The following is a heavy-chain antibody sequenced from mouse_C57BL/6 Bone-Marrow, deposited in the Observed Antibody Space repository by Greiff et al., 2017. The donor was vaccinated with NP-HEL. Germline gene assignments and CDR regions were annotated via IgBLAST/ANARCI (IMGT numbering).Heavy chain of an antibody. J-gene: IGHJ3*01. CDR2: IDPENGDT. CDR3: TTDGYDTWFAY. CDR1: GFNIKDDY. Sequence: EVQGVESGAELVRPGASVKLSCTASGFNIKDDYMHWVKQRPEQGLEWIGWIDPENGDTEYASKFQGKATITADTSSNTAYLQLSSLTSEDTAVYYCTTDGYDTWFAYWGQGTLVTVSA. D-gene: IGHD2-2*01. V-gene: IGHV14-4*01.